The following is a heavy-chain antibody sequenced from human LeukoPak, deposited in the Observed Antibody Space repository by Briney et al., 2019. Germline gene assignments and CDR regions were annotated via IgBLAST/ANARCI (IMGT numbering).Heavy chain of an antibody. D-gene: IGHD6-13*01. V-gene: IGHV7-4-1*02. CDR3: ARAFSGSSWCFDY. CDR1: GYTFTDYY. CDR2: INTNTGNP. Sequence: ASVKVSCKASGYTFTDYYIHWVRQAPGQGLEWMGWINTNTGNPTYAQGFTGRFVFSLDTSVSTAYLQISSLKAEDTAVYYCARAFSGSSWCFDYWGQGTLVTVSS. J-gene: IGHJ4*02.